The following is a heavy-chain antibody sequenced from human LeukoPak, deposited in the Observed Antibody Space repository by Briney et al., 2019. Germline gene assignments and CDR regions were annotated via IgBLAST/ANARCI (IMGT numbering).Heavy chain of an antibody. D-gene: IGHD2-2*01. CDR1: GFTFSGSD. CDR2: IRYDGSNK. CDR3: AKHAQLDY. Sequence: GGSLRLSCAASGFTFSGSDMHWVRQAPGKGLEWVAFIRYDGSNKYYADSVKGRFTVSRDNSKNTLYLQMNSLRAEDTALYYCAKHAQLDYWGQGTLVTVSS. V-gene: IGHV3-30*02. J-gene: IGHJ4*02.